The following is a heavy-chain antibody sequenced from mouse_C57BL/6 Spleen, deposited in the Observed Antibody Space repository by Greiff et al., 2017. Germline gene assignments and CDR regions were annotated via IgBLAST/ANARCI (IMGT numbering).Heavy chain of an antibody. CDR1: GYTFTSYW. V-gene: IGHV1-64*01. J-gene: IGHJ4*01. Sequence: QVQLQQPGAELVKPGASVKLSCKASGYTFTSYWMHWVKQRPGQGLEWIGMIHPNSGSTNYNEKFKSKATLTVDKSSSTAYMQLSSLTSEDSAVYYCARKEDYDGAMDYWGQGTSVTVSS. CDR3: ARKEDYDGAMDY. D-gene: IGHD2-4*01. CDR2: IHPNSGST.